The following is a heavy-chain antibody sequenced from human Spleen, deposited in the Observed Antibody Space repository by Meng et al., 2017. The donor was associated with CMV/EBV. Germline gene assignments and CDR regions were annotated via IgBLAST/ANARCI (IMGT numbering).Heavy chain of an antibody. J-gene: IGHJ4*02. D-gene: IGHD3-3*01. V-gene: IGHV4-61*05. CDR1: GGSISSSSYY. Sequence: GSLRLSCTVSGGSISSSSYYWGWIRQPPGKGLEWIGYIYYSGSTNYNPSLKSRVTISVDTSKNQFSLNLTSVTAADTAVYYCARAQASYEFWSGWNYWDQGILVTVSS. CDR3: ARAQASYEFWSGWNY. CDR2: IYYSGST.